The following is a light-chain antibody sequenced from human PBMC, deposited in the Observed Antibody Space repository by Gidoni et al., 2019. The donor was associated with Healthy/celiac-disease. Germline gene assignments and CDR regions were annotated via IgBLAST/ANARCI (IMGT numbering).Light chain of an antibody. CDR2: AAS. J-gene: IGKJ1*01. V-gene: IGKV1-8*01. Sequence: ASRMTQPPSSFSASTGDRVTITCRASQGISSYLAWYQQKPGKAPKLLIYAASTLQSGVPSRFSGSGSGTDFTLTISCLQSEDFATYYCQQYYSYPLTFGQGTKVEIK. CDR3: QQYYSYPLT. CDR1: QGISSY.